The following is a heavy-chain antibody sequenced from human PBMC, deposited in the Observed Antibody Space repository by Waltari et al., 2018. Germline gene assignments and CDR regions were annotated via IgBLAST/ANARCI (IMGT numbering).Heavy chain of an antibody. Sequence: QVQLVESGGGLVKPGGSLRLSCAASGFTFSDYYMSWIRQAPGKGLGWVSYISSSGRTVYYADAVRGRFTSSRDNAKNSLYLQMNSLRAEDTAVYYCARAGRGIAVAGTRIYWGQGTLVTVSS. CDR1: GFTFSDYY. D-gene: IGHD6-19*01. J-gene: IGHJ4*02. CDR3: ARAGRGIAVAGTRIY. CDR2: ISSSGRTV. V-gene: IGHV3-11*04.